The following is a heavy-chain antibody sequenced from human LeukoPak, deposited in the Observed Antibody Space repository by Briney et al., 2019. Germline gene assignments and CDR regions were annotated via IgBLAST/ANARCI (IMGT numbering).Heavy chain of an antibody. CDR1: GYSFTSYW. D-gene: IGHD6-13*01. J-gene: IGHJ4*02. CDR3: ARQQWYSSSWPYYFDY. CDR2: IYLGDSDT. Sequence: GESLKISCKGSGYSFTSYWIGWVRQMPGKGLEWMGIIYLGDSDTRYSPSFQGQVTISADKSISTAYLQWSSLKASDTAMYYCARQQWYSSSWPYYFDYWGQGTLVTVSS. V-gene: IGHV5-51*01.